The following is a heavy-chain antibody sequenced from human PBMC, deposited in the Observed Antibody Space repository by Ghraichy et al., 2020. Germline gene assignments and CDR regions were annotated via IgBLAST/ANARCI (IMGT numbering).Heavy chain of an antibody. V-gene: IGHV3-64D*06. J-gene: IGHJ4*02. CDR1: GFTFSHYA. Sequence: GGSLRLSCSASGFTFSHYAMHWVRQAPGKGLQYVAGISSNGGTAYYADSVKGRLTISRDNSKNTQYLQMSILRAEDSALYYCVKPLYYFDSTVPYYFDFWGQATLVTVSS. CDR3: VKPLYYFDSTVPYYFDF. CDR2: ISSNGGTA. D-gene: IGHD3-22*01.